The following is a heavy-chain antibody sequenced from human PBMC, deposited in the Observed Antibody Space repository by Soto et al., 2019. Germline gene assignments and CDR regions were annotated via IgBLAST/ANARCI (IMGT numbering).Heavy chain of an antibody. CDR1: GFTFSSYA. CDR3: VKGDGSGTSDAFDI. V-gene: IGHV3-64D*06. CDR2: ISSNGGST. D-gene: IGHD3-10*01. Sequence: PGGSLRLSCSASGFTFSSYAMHWVRQAPGKGLEYVSAISSNGGSTYYADSVKGRFTISRDNSKNTLYLQMSSLRAEDTAVYYCVKGDGSGTSDAFDIWGQGTMVIVSS. J-gene: IGHJ3*02.